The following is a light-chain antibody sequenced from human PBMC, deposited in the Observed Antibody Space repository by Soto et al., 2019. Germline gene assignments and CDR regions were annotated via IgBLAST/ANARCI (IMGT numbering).Light chain of an antibody. CDR2: STN. CDR3: VLYMGSGCNWV. J-gene: IGLJ3*02. CDR1: SGSVSTSYY. V-gene: IGLV8-61*01. Sequence: QTVVTQEPSFSVSPGGTVTLTCGLSSGSVSTSYYPSWYQQTPGQAPRTLIYSTNTRSSGVPDRFSGSILGNKAALTITGAQADDESDYYCVLYMGSGCNWVFGGGTKVTVL.